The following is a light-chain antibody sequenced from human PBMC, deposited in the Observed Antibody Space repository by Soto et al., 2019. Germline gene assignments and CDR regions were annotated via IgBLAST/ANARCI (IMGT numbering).Light chain of an antibody. CDR1: SSNLGAGYD. CDR3: SSYSITTFV. V-gene: IGLV1-40*01. CDR2: GNR. Sequence: QSVLTQPPSVSGAPGQRVTISCTGNSSNLGAGYDVHWYQQLPGAAPKLVIFGNRNRPSGVPERFSGSKSGTSASLAITGLQAEDEAHYYCSSYSITTFVFGSGTKLTVL. J-gene: IGLJ1*01.